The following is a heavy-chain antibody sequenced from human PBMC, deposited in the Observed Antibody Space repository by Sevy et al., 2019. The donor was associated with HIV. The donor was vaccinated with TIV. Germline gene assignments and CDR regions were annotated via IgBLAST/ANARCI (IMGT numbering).Heavy chain of an antibody. CDR1: GFTFSTYA. CDR2: ISDDGNNK. D-gene: IGHD3-22*01. V-gene: IGHV3-30*04. Sequence: GGSLRLSCTAFGFTFSTYAMYWVRQAPGKGLEWVAVISDDGNNKDYADSVKGRFTISRDNSKNTLYLQMNSLRADDKAVYYCASHYYDSTGYYFPLEYWGQGTRVTVSS. J-gene: IGHJ4*02. CDR3: ASHYYDSTGYYFPLEY.